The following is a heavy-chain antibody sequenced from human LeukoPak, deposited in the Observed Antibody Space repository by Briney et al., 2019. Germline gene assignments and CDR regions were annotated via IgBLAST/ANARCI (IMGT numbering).Heavy chain of an antibody. CDR1: GGSISTSY. V-gene: IGHV4-59*01. J-gene: IGHJ4*02. Sequence: PSETLSLTCTVSGGSISTSYWSWIRQPPGKGLEWIGYIYYSGYTNYNPSLKSRVTMSVDTSKNQFSLKLSSVTAADTAVYYCARGQSTGTTAQPDYWGQGTLATVSS. D-gene: IGHD1-1*01. CDR2: IYYSGYT. CDR3: ARGQSTGTTAQPDY.